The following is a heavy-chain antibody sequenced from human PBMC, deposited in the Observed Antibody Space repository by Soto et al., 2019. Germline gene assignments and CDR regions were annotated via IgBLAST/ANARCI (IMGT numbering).Heavy chain of an antibody. J-gene: IGHJ4*02. Sequence: EVQLLESGGGLVQPGGSLRLSCEASGFSFSSNDMSWVRQTPGKGLEWVSTLSVSNGNTWYADSVKGRFTVSRDDSKNTLFFEMKCLRAEDTAVYYCAKGGWLEYWGQGTLVTVSA. CDR2: LSVSNGNT. V-gene: IGHV3-23*01. D-gene: IGHD2-15*01. CDR3: AKGGWLEY. CDR1: GFSFSSND.